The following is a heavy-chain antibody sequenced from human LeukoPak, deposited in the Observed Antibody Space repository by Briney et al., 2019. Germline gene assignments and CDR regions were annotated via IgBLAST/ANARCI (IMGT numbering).Heavy chain of an antibody. D-gene: IGHD6-13*01. Sequence: SETLSLTCTVSGGSISSYYWSWIRQPPGKGLEWIGYVYYSGTTNYDPSLKSRVTISVDTSKNQFSLKLSSVTAADTAVYYCARGVYIAAAQYGYWGQGTLVTVSS. CDR1: GGSISSYY. CDR3: ARGVYIAAAQYGY. CDR2: VYYSGTT. V-gene: IGHV4-59*01. J-gene: IGHJ4*02.